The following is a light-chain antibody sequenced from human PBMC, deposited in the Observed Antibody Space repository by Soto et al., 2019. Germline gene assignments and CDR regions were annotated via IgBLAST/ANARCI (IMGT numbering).Light chain of an antibody. Sequence: EIVLTQSPATLSLSPGERATLSCRASQSVSSYLAWYQQKPGQAPRLLIYDASNRATGIPARFSCSGSGTDFTLTISRLEPEDFAVYYCQQRSNGPLTFGGGTKMEIK. CDR2: DAS. CDR3: QQRSNGPLT. J-gene: IGKJ4*01. CDR1: QSVSSY. V-gene: IGKV3-11*01.